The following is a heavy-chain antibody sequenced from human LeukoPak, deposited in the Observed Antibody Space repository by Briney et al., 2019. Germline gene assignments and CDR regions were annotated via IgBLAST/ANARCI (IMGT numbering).Heavy chain of an antibody. D-gene: IGHD2-15*01. J-gene: IGHJ6*03. Sequence: GGSLRLSCAASGFTFSSYSMSWVRQAPGKGLEWVANIKQDGSEKYYVDSVKGRFTISRDNAKNSLYLQMNSLRAEDTAVYYCARVRAATSYYYYYYMDVWGKGTTVTVSS. V-gene: IGHV3-7*01. CDR3: ARVRAATSYYYYYYMDV. CDR1: GFTFSSYS. CDR2: IKQDGSEK.